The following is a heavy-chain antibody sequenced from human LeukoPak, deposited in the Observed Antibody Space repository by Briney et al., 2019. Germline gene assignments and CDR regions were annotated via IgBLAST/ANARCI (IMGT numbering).Heavy chain of an antibody. CDR2: INPSGGST. V-gene: IGHV1-46*01. J-gene: IGHJ6*03. D-gene: IGHD3-22*01. CDR3: ATPYDSSGYPTHRNYYYYYMDV. CDR1: GYTFTSYY. Sequence: ASVKVSCKASGYTFTSYYMHWVRQAPGQGLEWMGIINPSGGSTSYAQKFQGRVTMTRDTSTSTVYMELSSLRSEDTAVYYCATPYDSSGYPTHRNYYYYYMDVWGKGTTVTVS.